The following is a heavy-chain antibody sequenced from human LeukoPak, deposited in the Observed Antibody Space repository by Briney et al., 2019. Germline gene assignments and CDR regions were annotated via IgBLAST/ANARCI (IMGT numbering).Heavy chain of an antibody. D-gene: IGHD6-13*01. J-gene: IGHJ6*02. CDR1: GFTFSSCA. Sequence: GGSLRLSCAASGFTFSSCAMSWVRQAPGKGLEWVSAISGSGGSTYYADSVKGRFTISRDNSKNTLYLQMNSLRAEDTAVYYCAKDYAAAGTEYYYYYGMDVWGQGTTVTVSS. CDR2: ISGSGGST. V-gene: IGHV3-23*01. CDR3: AKDYAAAGTEYYYYYGMDV.